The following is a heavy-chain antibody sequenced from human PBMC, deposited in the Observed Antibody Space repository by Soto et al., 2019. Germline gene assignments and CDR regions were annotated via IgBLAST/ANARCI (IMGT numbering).Heavy chain of an antibody. CDR1: GFTFSSYG. CDR2: IWYDASNK. CDR3: ARDCAGYSSGWYQRGGFDY. Sequence: QVQLVESGGGVVQPGRSLSLSCAASGFTFSSYGMHWVRQAPGKGLEWVAVIWYDASNKYYADSVKGRFTISRDNSKNTLLLQMNGLRSEDTAVYYCARDCAGYSSGWYQRGGFDYWGQGTLVTVSS. V-gene: IGHV3-33*01. D-gene: IGHD6-19*01. J-gene: IGHJ4*02.